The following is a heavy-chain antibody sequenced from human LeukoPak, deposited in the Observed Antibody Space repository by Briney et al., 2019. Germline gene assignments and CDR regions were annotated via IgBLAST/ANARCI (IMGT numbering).Heavy chain of an antibody. CDR1: GFTFSSYG. J-gene: IGHJ4*01. CDR2: IRYDGSNK. CDR3: AKADCSSTSCPSDH. D-gene: IGHD2-2*01. V-gene: IGHV3-30*02. Sequence: GGSLRLSCAASGFTFSSYGMHWVRQAPGKGLEWVAFIRYDGSNKYYADSVKGRFTISRDNSKNTLYLQMNSLRAEDTAVYYCAKADCSSTSCPSDHWGQEPWSPSPQ.